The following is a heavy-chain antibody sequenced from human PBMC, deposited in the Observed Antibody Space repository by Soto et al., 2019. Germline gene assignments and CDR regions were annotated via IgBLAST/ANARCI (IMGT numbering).Heavy chain of an antibody. CDR3: AKDYCGSGWYRGFDY. CDR2: ISGSGGST. Sequence: EVQLLESGGGLVQPGGSLRLSCAASGFTFSSYAMSWVRQAPGKGLEWVSAISGSGGSTYYADSVKGRFTISRDNSKNTPYRQLNSLSAEETAVYYCAKDYCGSGWYRGFDYWGQGPLVTVS. J-gene: IGHJ4*02. D-gene: IGHD6-19*01. CDR1: GFTFSSYA. V-gene: IGHV3-23*01.